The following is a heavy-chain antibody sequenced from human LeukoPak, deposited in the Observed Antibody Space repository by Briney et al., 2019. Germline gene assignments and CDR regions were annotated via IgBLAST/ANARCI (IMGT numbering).Heavy chain of an antibody. D-gene: IGHD3-9*01. V-gene: IGHV4-59*01. J-gene: IGHJ6*02. CDR3: ARGLVSDYDILTGYSAYYYYGMDV. CDR1: GGSISSYY. CDR2: IYYSGST. Sequence: SETLSLTCTVSGGSISSYYWSWIRQPPGKGLEWIGYIYYSGSTNYNPSLKSRVTISVDTSKNQFSLKLSSVTAADTAVYYCARGLVSDYDILTGYSAYYYYGMDVWGQGTTVTVSS.